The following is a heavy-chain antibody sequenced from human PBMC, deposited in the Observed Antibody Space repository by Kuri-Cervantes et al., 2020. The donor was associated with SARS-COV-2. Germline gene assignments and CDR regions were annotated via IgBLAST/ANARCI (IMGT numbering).Heavy chain of an antibody. CDR3: ARGSVPHSPPMGY. Sequence: SETLSLTCTVSGGSFTHYYWSWIRQPPGKGLELIGEINDSGAANYNPSLKSRVTISVDMSRNQFSLRLTSVNAADTAVYFCARGSVPHSPPMGYWGQGTLVTVSS. V-gene: IGHV4-34*01. CDR2: INDSGAA. CDR1: GGSFTHYY. J-gene: IGHJ4*02. D-gene: IGHD5-24*01.